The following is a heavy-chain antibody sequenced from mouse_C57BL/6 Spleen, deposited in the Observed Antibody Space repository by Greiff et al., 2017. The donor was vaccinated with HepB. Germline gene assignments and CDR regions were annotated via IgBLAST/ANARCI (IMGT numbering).Heavy chain of an antibody. CDR1: GFTFSDYY. CDR3: AREGDDGYLGYLDV. CDR2: INYDGSST. Sequence: EVKLVESEGGLVQPGSSMKLSCTASGFTFSDYYMAWVRQVPEKGLEWVANINYDGSSTYYLDSLKSRFIISRDNAKNILYLQMSSLKSEDTATYYCAREGDDGYLGYLDVWGTGTTVTVSS. D-gene: IGHD2-3*01. J-gene: IGHJ1*03. V-gene: IGHV5-16*01.